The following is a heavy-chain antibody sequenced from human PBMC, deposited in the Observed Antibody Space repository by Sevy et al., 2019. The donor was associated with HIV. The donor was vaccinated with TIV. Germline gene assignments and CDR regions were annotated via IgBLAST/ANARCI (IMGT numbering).Heavy chain of an antibody. V-gene: IGHV3-7*01. CDR3: ARTGSYADTYYYYYAMDV. CDR1: ALTFSSYW. D-gene: IGHD3-16*01. J-gene: IGHJ6*02. Sequence: GGSLRLSCAASALTFSSYWMTWVRQAPGKGLEWVAHINQDGSEENYVDSVKGRFTIFRDNAKNSLFLQMNSLRAEDTAVYYCARTGSYADTYYYYYAMDVWGPGTTVTVSS. CDR2: INQDGSEE.